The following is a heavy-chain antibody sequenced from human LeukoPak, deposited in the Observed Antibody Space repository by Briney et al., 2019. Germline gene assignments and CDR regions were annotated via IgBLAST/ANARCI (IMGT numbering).Heavy chain of an antibody. J-gene: IGHJ4*02. CDR3: AKDLMPDRFIVATAFDY. D-gene: IGHD5-12*01. CDR1: GFTFSSYS. V-gene: IGHV3-48*01. Sequence: GGSLRLSCAASGFTFSSYSMNWVRQAPGKGLEWVSYISSSSSTIYYADSVKGRFTISRDNSKNTLYLQMNSLRAEDTAVYYCAKDLMPDRFIVATAFDYWGQGTLVTVSS. CDR2: ISSSSSTI.